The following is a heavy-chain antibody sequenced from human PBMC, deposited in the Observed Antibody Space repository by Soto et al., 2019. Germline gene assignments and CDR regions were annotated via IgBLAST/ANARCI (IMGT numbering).Heavy chain of an antibody. Sequence: QVQLVQSGAEVRKPGSSVKVSCHSSGDSFNDYPVTWVRQAPGQGLEWMGGTIPVSVTTNYAQEFQGRVTITADVSTSTVYMELSSLTYEDTALAYCASSYGVSWYGDFWGQGTLVTVSS. D-gene: IGHD6-13*01. CDR2: TIPVSVTT. CDR3: ASSYGVSWYGDF. J-gene: IGHJ4*02. CDR1: GDSFNDYP. V-gene: IGHV1-69*01.